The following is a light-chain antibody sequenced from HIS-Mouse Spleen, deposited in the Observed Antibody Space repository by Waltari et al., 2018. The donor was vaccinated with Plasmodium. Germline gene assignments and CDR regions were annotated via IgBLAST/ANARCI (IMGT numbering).Light chain of an antibody. J-gene: IGLJ3*02. CDR2: GKN. CDR1: SPRSNY. CDR3: NSRDSSGNHQV. V-gene: IGLV3-19*01. Sequence: SSELTQDPAVSVALGQTVRITCQGDSPRSNYPSWYQQKPGQAPVLVIYGKNNRPSGIPDRFSGSSSGNTASLTITGAQAEDEADYYCNSRDSSGNHQVFGGGTKLTVL.